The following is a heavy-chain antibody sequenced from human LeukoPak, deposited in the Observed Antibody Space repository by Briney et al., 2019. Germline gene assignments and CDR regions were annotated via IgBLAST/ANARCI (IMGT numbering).Heavy chain of an antibody. Sequence: SETLSLTCTVSGGSISSSSYYWGWIRQPPVKGLEWIGSIYYSGSTYYNPSLTSRVTISVDTSKNQFSLKLSSVTAADTAVYYCARHKDYYYSYMDVWGKGTTVTISS. CDR1: GGSISSSSYY. V-gene: IGHV4-39*01. CDR3: ARHKDYYYSYMDV. CDR2: IYYSGST. J-gene: IGHJ6*03.